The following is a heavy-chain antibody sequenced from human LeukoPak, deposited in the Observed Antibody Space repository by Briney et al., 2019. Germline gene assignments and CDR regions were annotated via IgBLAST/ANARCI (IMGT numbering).Heavy chain of an antibody. CDR3: ARHDYGDYPSFDY. D-gene: IGHD4-17*01. Sequence: SETLSLTCAVYGGSFSGYYWSWIRQPPGKGLEWIGEINHSGSTNYNPSLKSRVTISVDTSKNQFSLKLSSVTAADTAVYYCARHDYGDYPSFDYWGQGTLVTVSS. J-gene: IGHJ4*02. CDR1: GGSFSGYY. CDR2: INHSGST. V-gene: IGHV4-34*01.